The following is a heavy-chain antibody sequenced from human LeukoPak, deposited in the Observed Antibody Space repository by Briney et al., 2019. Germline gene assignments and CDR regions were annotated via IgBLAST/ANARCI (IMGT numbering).Heavy chain of an antibody. Sequence: ASVKVSCKASGYTFTGYYMHWVRQAPGQGLERMGWINPNSGGTNYAQKFQGRVTMTRDTSISTAYMELSRLRSDDTAVYYCARDSSSGYYYYMDVWGKGTTVTVSS. J-gene: IGHJ6*03. V-gene: IGHV1-2*02. D-gene: IGHD6-6*01. CDR2: INPNSGGT. CDR1: GYTFTGYY. CDR3: ARDSSSGYYYYMDV.